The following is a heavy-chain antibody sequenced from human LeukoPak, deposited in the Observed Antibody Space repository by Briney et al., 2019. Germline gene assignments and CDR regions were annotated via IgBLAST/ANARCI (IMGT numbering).Heavy chain of an antibody. V-gene: IGHV3-48*01. CDR1: GFTFGDHI. D-gene: IGHD3-22*01. CDR2: VSGSGSTV. CDR3: AKVVDSSGYTHFDY. J-gene: IGHJ4*02. Sequence: GGSLRLSCAASGFTFGDHIMNWVRQLPGKRLEWVAYVSGSGSTVYYADSVKGRFTVSRDNGKSSLYLQMNSLRAEDTAVYYCAKVVDSSGYTHFDYWGQGTLVTVSS.